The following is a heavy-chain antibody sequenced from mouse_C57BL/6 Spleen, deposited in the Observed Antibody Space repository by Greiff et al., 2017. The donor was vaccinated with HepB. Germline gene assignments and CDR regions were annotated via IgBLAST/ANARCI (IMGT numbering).Heavy chain of an antibody. CDR3: ARNEGSSCWYFDV. CDR1: GYTFTSYW. CDR2: IDPSDSYT. D-gene: IGHD1-3*01. J-gene: IGHJ1*03. V-gene: IGHV1-69*01. Sequence: QVQLQQPGAELVMPGASVKLSCKASGYTFTSYWMHWVKQRPGQGLEWIGEIDPSDSYTNYNQKFKGKSTLTVDKSSSTAYMQLSSLTSEDSAVYYCARNEGSSCWYFDVWGTGTTVTVSS.